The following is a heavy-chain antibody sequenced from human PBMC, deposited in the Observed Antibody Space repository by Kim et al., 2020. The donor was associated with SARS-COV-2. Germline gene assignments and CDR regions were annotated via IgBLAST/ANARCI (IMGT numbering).Heavy chain of an antibody. CDR1: GFTFSSYA. Sequence: GGSLRLSCAASGFTFSSYAMHWVRQAPGKGLEWVAVISYDGSNKYYADSVKGRFTISRDNSKNTLYLQMNSLRAEDTAVYYCARDLGNSWLYSFEYWGQG. CDR3: ARDLGNSWLYSFEY. J-gene: IGHJ4*02. V-gene: IGHV3-30-3*01. CDR2: ISYDGSNK. D-gene: IGHD2-15*01.